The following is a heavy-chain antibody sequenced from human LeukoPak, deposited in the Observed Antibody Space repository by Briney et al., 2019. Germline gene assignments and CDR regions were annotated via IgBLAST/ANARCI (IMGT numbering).Heavy chain of an antibody. Sequence: GGSLRLSCTASGFTFGDYALSWVRQAPGKGLEWVSAISGSGGSTYYADSVKGRFTISRDNSKNALYLQMNSLRAEDTAVYYCAKSSNFWSGYDLDYWGQGTLVTVSS. V-gene: IGHV3-23*01. CDR1: GFTFGDYA. D-gene: IGHD3-3*01. J-gene: IGHJ4*02. CDR3: AKSSNFWSGYDLDY. CDR2: ISGSGGST.